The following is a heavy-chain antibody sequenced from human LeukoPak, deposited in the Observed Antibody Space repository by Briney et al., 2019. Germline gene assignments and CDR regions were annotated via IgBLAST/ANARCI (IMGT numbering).Heavy chain of an antibody. D-gene: IGHD3-10*01. Sequence: PGGSLRLSCAASGFTFNSHGMHWVRQAPGQGLEWVALIWYDGSNKYYVESVKGRFTISRDNSMSTLYLQMDSLRAEDTAVYYCARANYYSSGSYYGMDVWGQGTTVTVS. CDR3: ARANYYSSGSYYGMDV. CDR2: IWYDGSNK. CDR1: GFTFNSHG. J-gene: IGHJ6*02. V-gene: IGHV3-33*01.